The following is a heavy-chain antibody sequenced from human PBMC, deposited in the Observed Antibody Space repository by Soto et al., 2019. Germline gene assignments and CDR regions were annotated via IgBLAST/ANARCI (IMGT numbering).Heavy chain of an antibody. Sequence: ASVKVSCKASGYTFTSYGISWVRQAPGQGLERMGWISAYNGKTNYAQKHQGRITMTTDTSTSTACMELRSLRSEDTAVYYCARGSGDFDYWGQGTLVTVSS. CDR3: ARGSGDFDY. CDR2: ISAYNGKT. V-gene: IGHV1-18*01. D-gene: IGHD3-10*01. J-gene: IGHJ4*02. CDR1: GYTFTSYG.